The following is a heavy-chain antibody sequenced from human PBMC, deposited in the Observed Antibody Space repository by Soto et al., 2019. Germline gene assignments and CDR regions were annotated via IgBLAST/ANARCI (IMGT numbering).Heavy chain of an antibody. V-gene: IGHV4-34*01. CDR2: INHSGST. D-gene: IGHD6-13*01. Sequence: SETLSLTCAVYGGSFSGYYWSWIRQPPGKGLEWIGEINHSGSTNYNPSLKSRVTISVDTSKNQFSLKLSSVTAADTAVYYCARAERSSSWYYFDYWGQGTLVTVYS. J-gene: IGHJ4*02. CDR3: ARAERSSSWYYFDY. CDR1: GGSFSGYY.